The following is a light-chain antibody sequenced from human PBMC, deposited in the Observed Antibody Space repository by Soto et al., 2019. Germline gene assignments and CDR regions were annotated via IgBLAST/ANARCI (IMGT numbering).Light chain of an antibody. Sequence: DIQMTQSPSTLSASVGDRVTITCRASQSIVNWLAWYQQKPGKAPKLLIYKASNLESGVPSRFSGSGSGTEFTLTITSLQPDDFATYYCQQYPGTFGQGTKVESK. CDR3: QQYPGT. V-gene: IGKV1-5*03. J-gene: IGKJ1*01. CDR1: QSIVNW. CDR2: KAS.